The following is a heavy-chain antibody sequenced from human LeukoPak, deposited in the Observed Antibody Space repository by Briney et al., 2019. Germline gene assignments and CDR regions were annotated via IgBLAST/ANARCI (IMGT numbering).Heavy chain of an antibody. CDR1: GGSISSHY. V-gene: IGHV4-59*11. D-gene: IGHD2-2*01. Sequence: SETLSLTCTVSGGSISSHYWSWIRQPPGKGLEWIGYIYYSGSTNYNPSLKSRVTISVDTSKNQFSRKLSSVTAADTAVYYCARNPAYCSSTSCHEGWFDPWGQGTLVTVSS. CDR2: IYYSGST. CDR3: ARNPAYCSSTSCHEGWFDP. J-gene: IGHJ5*02.